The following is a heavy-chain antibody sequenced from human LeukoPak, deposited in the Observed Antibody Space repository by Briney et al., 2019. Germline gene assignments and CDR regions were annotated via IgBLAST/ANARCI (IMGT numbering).Heavy chain of an antibody. CDR2: VDPEDGET. Sequence: ASVKVSCKASGYTFTDYYMHWVQQAPGKGLEWMGRVDPEDGETIYAEKFQGRVTITADTSTDTAYMELSSLRSEDTAVYYCATLSGCYYENDYWGQGTLVTVSS. D-gene: IGHD1-26*01. V-gene: IGHV1-69-2*01. CDR3: ATLSGCYYENDY. J-gene: IGHJ4*02. CDR1: GYTFTDYY.